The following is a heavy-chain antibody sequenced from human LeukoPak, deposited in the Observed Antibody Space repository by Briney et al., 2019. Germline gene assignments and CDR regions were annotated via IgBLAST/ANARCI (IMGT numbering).Heavy chain of an antibody. Sequence: SETLSLTCTVSGGSISSGGYYWSWIRQHPGKGLKWIGYIYYSGSTYYNPSLKSRVTISVDTSKNQFSLKLSSVTAADTAVYYCASSHNYYFDYWGQGTLVIVSS. CDR3: ASSHNYYFDY. V-gene: IGHV4-31*03. CDR1: GGSISSGGYY. CDR2: IYYSGST. J-gene: IGHJ4*02.